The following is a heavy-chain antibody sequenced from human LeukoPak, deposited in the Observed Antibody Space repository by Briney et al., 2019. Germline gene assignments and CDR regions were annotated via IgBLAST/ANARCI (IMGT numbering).Heavy chain of an antibody. CDR3: ARGDYGSGTYLWGS. V-gene: IGHV4-4*02. D-gene: IGHD3-10*01. Sequence: SGTLSLTCAVSGDSISSSNWWNWVRQPPGKGLEWIGETHHSGSTHYNPSLKSGVTISVDKSKNQFSLKLNSVTAADTAVCYCARGDYGSGTYLWGSWGQGILVTVSP. CDR1: GDSISSSNW. J-gene: IGHJ5*02. CDR2: THHSGST.